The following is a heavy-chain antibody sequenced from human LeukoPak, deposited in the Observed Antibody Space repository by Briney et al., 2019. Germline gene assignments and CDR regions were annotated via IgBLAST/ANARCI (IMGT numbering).Heavy chain of an antibody. D-gene: IGHD6-19*01. CDR2: IKQDGSEK. V-gene: IGHV3-7*01. CDR3: ARAFEPVAGSG. Sequence: GGSLRLSCAASGFTFSRYWMSWVRQAPGQGLEWVANIKQDGSEKYYVDSVKGRFTISRDNAKNSLYLQMNSLRAEDTAVYYCARAFEPVAGSGWGQGTLVTVSS. J-gene: IGHJ4*02. CDR1: GFTFSRYW.